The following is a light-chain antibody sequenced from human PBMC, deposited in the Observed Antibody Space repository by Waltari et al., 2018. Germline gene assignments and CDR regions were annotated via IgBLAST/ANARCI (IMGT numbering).Light chain of an antibody. CDR2: EAN. J-gene: IGLJ1*01. Sequence: QSALTQPASVSGSPGQSITISCTGPSSDLSCYYLFSWYQQHPGKAPKLIIYEANKRPSGVSSRFSGSKSGNTASLTISGPQAEDEANYYCYAYAGTRGVFGTGTKVTVL. CDR1: SSDLSCYYL. V-gene: IGLV2-23*01. CDR3: YAYAGTRGV.